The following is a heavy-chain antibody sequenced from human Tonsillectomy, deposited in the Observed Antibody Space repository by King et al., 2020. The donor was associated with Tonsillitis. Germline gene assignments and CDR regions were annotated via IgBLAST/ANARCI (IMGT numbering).Heavy chain of an antibody. J-gene: IGHJ5*02. D-gene: IGHD3-22*01. CDR2: IKQDGSEK. Sequence: VQLVESGGGLVQPGGSVRLSCAASGFTFSSYWMSWVRQAPGKGLEWVANIKQDGSEKYYMDSVKGRFTISRDNAKNLLYLQMNSLKAEDTAVYYCARAEDSGGYHLIWFETWGEGALVTVSS. V-gene: IGHV3-7*03. CDR1: GFTFSSYW. CDR3: ARAEDSGGYHLIWFET.